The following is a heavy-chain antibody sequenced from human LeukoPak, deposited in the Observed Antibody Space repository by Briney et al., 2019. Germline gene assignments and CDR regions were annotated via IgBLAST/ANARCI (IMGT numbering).Heavy chain of an antibody. V-gene: IGHV1-18*01. J-gene: IGHJ3*02. CDR2: ISAYSGNT. Sequence: ASVKVSCKASGYTFTSYGISWVRQAPGQGLEWMGWISAYSGNTDYAQKLQGRVTMTTDTSTSTAYMELRSLRSDDTAVYYCARDRGDIVVVPAASLRLTGDAFDIWGQGTMVTVSS. D-gene: IGHD2-2*01. CDR3: ARDRGDIVVVPAASLRLTGDAFDI. CDR1: GYTFTSYG.